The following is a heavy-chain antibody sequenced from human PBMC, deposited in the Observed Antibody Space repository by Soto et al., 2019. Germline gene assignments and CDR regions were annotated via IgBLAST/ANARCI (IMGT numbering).Heavy chain of an antibody. Sequence: ASETLSLTCTVSGGSVSSDTHYWSWIRQPPGKRLEWIGFIYSSGSTNYNPSLKSRVTMSVDTSKNQFSLKLRSVIVADTAVYYCARDRPGDDDLWSGFLNWFDPWGQGTLVTVSS. V-gene: IGHV4-61*01. D-gene: IGHD3-3*01. J-gene: IGHJ5*02. CDR1: GGSVSSDTHY. CDR3: ARDRPGDDDLWSGFLNWFDP. CDR2: IYSSGST.